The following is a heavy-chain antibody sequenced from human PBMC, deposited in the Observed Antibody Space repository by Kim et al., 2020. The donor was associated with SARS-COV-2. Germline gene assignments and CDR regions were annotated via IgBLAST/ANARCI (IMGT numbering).Heavy chain of an antibody. CDR2: GTT. CDR3: TAGVPFDS. J-gene: IGHJ4*02. Sequence: GTTDYAAPVKGRFTISRDDSKITLYLQMNSLKTEDTAVYYCTAGVPFDSWGQGTLVTVSS. D-gene: IGHD2-8*01. V-gene: IGHV3-15*01.